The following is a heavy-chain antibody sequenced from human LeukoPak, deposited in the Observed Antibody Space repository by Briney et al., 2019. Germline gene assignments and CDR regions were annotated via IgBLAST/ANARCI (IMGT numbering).Heavy chain of an antibody. CDR1: GFTFSSYA. J-gene: IGHJ4*02. CDR2: ISGSGGST. D-gene: IGHD6-19*01. Sequence: PGGSLRLSCAASGFTFSSYAMSWVRQAPGKGLEWVSAISGSGGSTYYADSVKGRFTISRDNSKNTLYLQMNSLRAEDKDGYYCAKGEDPPAGAIDSWGQGTLVTASS. CDR3: AKGEDPPAGAIDS. V-gene: IGHV3-23*01.